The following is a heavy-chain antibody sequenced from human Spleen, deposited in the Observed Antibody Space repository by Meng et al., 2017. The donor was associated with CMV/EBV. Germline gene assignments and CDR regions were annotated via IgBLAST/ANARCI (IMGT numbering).Heavy chain of an antibody. CDR3: ARVAAAGRGMDV. V-gene: IGHV3-30*04. D-gene: IGHD6-13*01. CDR1: GFTFSNFA. J-gene: IGHJ6*02. Sequence: GESLKISCAASGFTFSNFAIHWARQAPGKGLEWVAVISFDGTSEYLAGSVKGRFTISRDNSENTVNLQMNTLRPEDTAIYYCARVAAAGRGMDVWGQGTTVTVSS. CDR2: ISFDGTSE.